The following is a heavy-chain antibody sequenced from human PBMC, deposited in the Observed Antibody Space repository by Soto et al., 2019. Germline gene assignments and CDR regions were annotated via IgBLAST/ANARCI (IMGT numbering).Heavy chain of an antibody. J-gene: IGHJ3*02. CDR3: ARHLVAYCGGECSPPWAFDI. V-gene: IGHV3-7*01. D-gene: IGHD2-21*01. CDR2: IKQDGSEK. Sequence: PXGSLRLSCAASGFTLRSSGMSWVRQAPGKGLDWVANIKQDGSEKYYVDSVKGRFTISRDNAKNSLYLQMNSLRAEETAVYYCARHLVAYCGGECSPPWAFDIWGQGTMVTVSS. CDR1: GFTLRSSG.